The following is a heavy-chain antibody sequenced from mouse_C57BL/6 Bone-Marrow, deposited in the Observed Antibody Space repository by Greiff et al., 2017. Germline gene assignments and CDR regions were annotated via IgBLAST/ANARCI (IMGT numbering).Heavy chain of an antibody. J-gene: IGHJ2*01. CDR2: IYPGSGNT. V-gene: IGHV1-76*01. CDR1: GYTFTDYY. Sequence: QVQLQQSGAELVRPGASVKLSCKASGYTFTDYYINWVKQRPGQGLEWIARIYPGSGNTYYNEKFKGKATLTAEKSSSTAYMQLSSLTSEDSAVYFCARTTVVALYYFDYWGQGTTLTVSS. D-gene: IGHD1-1*01. CDR3: ARTTVVALYYFDY.